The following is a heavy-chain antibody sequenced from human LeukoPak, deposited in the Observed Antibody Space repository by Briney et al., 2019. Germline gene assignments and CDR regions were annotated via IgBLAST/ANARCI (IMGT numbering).Heavy chain of an antibody. J-gene: IGHJ4*01. D-gene: IGHD2-2*02. CDR3: PSPDCSSTSCYTIDY. CDR1: GFTFSNYA. CDR2: ISSNGGST. Sequence: GRSLRLSCAASGFTFSNYAMHWVRQTPGKGLEYVSAISSNGGSTYYANSVKGRFTISRDNSKNTLYLQMGSLRAEDMAVSYCPSPDCSSTSCYTIDYWGHGTLVTVSS. V-gene: IGHV3-64*01.